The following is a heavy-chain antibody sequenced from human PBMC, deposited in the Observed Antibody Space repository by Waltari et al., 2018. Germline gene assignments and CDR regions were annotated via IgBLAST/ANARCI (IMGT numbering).Heavy chain of an antibody. J-gene: IGHJ4*02. CDR2: INSSGGST. CDR3: ARDLLRVGAQTSVTMVRGLLEY. Sequence: AEVKKPGASVKVSCKASEYTFTNYYMHWVRQAPGQGLEWMGIINSSGGSTSYAQKFQGRVTMTRDTSTSTVYMELSSLRSEDTAVYYCARDLLRVGAQTSVTMVRGLLEYWGQGTLVTLSS. V-gene: IGHV1-46*01. D-gene: IGHD3-10*01. CDR1: EYTFTNYY.